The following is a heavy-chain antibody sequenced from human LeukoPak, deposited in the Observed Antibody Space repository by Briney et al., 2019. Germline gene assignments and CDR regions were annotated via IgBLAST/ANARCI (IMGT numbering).Heavy chain of an antibody. CDR2: ISYDGSDK. Sequence: GGSLRLSCAASGFTFSTYAMHWVRQAPGKGLEWVAVISYDGSDKYYADSVKGRFTISRDNSKNTLDLQVNSLRAEDTAVYYCARDEYTYGRAGQFDYWGQGTLVTVSS. V-gene: IGHV3-30*01. CDR1: GFTFSTYA. J-gene: IGHJ4*02. D-gene: IGHD3-10*01. CDR3: ARDEYTYGRAGQFDY.